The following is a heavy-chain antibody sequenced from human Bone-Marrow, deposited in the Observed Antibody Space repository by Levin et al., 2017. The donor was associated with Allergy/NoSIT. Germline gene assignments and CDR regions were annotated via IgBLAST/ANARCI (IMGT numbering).Heavy chain of an antibody. J-gene: IGHJ4*02. V-gene: IGHV4-61*01. CDR1: GGSVSSDTYY. CDR3: ARDDYSDFTGWV. Sequence: SSETLSLTCTVSGGSVSSDTYYWSWIRQPPGKGLEWIGYISSSGRTYYNPSLMSRVTISVHTSKNQFSLKLTSVTPADTAVYYCARDDYSDFTGWVWGQGSLVTVSS. CDR2: ISSSGRT. D-gene: IGHD3-9*01.